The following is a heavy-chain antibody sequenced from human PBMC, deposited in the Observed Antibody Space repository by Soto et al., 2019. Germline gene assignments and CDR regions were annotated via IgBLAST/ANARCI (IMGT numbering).Heavy chain of an antibody. CDR1: GFTFSTYS. Sequence: GGSLRLSCAASGFTFSTYSMNWVRQAPGKGLEWVSYITSSSSSIYYADSVKGRFTISRDNAKNSLYLQMNSLRVEDTAVYYCARGYSASKAADYWGQGTLVTVSS. V-gene: IGHV3-48*01. D-gene: IGHD2-2*02. CDR2: ITSSSSSI. J-gene: IGHJ4*02. CDR3: ARGYSASKAADY.